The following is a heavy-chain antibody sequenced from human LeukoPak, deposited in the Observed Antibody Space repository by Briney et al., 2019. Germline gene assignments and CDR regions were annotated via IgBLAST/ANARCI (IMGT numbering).Heavy chain of an antibody. CDR3: ARERKYYDFWSGYSDY. Sequence: GGSLRLSCAASGFTFSSYSMNWVRQAPGKGLEWVSSISSSSSYIYYADSVKGRFTIPRDNAKNSLYLQMNSLRAEDTAVYYCARERKYYDFWSGYSDYWGQGTLVTVSS. CDR2: ISSSSSYI. CDR1: GFTFSSYS. D-gene: IGHD3-3*01. V-gene: IGHV3-21*01. J-gene: IGHJ4*02.